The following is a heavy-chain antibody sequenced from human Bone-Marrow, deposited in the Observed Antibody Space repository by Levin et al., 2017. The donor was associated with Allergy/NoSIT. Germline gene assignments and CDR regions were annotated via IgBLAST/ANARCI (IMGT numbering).Heavy chain of an antibody. CDR2: INDSENT. CDR1: SGSFSGYY. V-gene: IGHV4-34*01. Sequence: GSLRLSCAVYSGSFSGYYWSWIRQPPGKGLEWIGEINDSENTNCNPSLKSRVTISLDTSKNQFSLKLNSVTAGDTAVYYCARQDSDNWFDPWGQGTLVTVSS. CDR3: ARQDSDNWFDP. D-gene: IGHD2-15*01. J-gene: IGHJ5*02.